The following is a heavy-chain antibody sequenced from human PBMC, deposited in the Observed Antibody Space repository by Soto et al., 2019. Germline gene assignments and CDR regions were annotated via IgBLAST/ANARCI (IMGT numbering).Heavy chain of an antibody. D-gene: IGHD2-2*01. Sequence: GASVKVSCKASGYTFTSYYMHWVRQAPGQGLEWMGIINPSGGSTSYAQKFQGRVTMTRDTSTSTVYMELSSLRSEDTAVYYCARVRGLGYCSSTSCYGNWFDPWGQGTLVTVSS. CDR1: GYTFTSYY. CDR2: INPSGGST. J-gene: IGHJ5*02. CDR3: ARVRGLGYCSSTSCYGNWFDP. V-gene: IGHV1-46*03.